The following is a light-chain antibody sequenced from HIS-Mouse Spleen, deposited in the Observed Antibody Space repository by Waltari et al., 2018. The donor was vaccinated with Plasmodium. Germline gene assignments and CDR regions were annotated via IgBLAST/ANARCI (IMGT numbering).Light chain of an antibody. CDR2: DNN. Sequence: QSVLTQPPSVSAAPGQKVTISCSGSSYNIGTTSVPGYHQSPGPAPKLLTYDNNKRPSGIPDRFSGSKSGTSATLGITGLQTGDEADYYCGTWDSSLSAGVVFGGGTKLTVL. J-gene: IGLJ2*01. CDR1: SYNIGTTS. V-gene: IGLV1-51*01. CDR3: GTWDSSLSAGVV.